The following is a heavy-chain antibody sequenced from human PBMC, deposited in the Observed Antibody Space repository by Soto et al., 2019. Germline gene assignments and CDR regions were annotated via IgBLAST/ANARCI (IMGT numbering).Heavy chain of an antibody. CDR1: GYTFSNYW. V-gene: IGHV5-51*01. Sequence: PGESLKISCKGSGYTFSNYWIAWVRQMPEKGLEWMGIIYPGDSETRYSPSFQGQVTISADKSITTAYLQWSSLKASDAAMYCWASWVAVSSYGMDVWGQGTKGAGS. J-gene: IGHJ6*02. D-gene: IGHD6-19*01. CDR3: ASWVAVSSYGMDV. CDR2: IYPGDSET.